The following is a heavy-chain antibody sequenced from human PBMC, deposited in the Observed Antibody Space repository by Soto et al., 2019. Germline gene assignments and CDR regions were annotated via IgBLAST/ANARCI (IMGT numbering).Heavy chain of an antibody. CDR3: ARVVVGAAIDY. V-gene: IGHV3-66*01. Sequence: EVQLVESGGGLVQPGGSLRLSCAASGFTVSSNYMSWVRQAPGKGLEWVSVIYSGGSTYYADSVKCRFTISSDNSKNTLYLQMNSLRAEDTAVYYCARVVVGAAIDYWGQGTLVTVSS. CDR1: GFTVSSNY. CDR2: IYSGGST. D-gene: IGHD1-26*01. J-gene: IGHJ4*02.